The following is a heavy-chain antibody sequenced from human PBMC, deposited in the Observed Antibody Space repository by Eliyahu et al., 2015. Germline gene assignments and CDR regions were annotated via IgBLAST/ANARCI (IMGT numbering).Heavy chain of an antibody. Sequence: QVQLQESGPGLVKPSGTLSLTCAVSGGSISRSQWWXWVRQPPGKGLEWIGEIYHDGSTSYNPSLKSRLTISVDKSKNQFSLKVSSVTAADTAIYYCARLLSDGTFSSPRYYFXGMDVWGQGTTVTVSS. CDR1: GGSISRSQW. CDR2: IYHDGST. V-gene: IGHV4-4*02. D-gene: IGHD3-10*01. CDR3: ARLLSDGTFSSPRYYFXGMDV. J-gene: IGHJ6*02.